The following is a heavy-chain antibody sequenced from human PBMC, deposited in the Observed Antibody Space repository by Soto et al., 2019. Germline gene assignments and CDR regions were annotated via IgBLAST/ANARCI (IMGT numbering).Heavy chain of an antibody. V-gene: IGHV1-69*08. CDR3: ARDTNLTYDFWSGSDAFDI. D-gene: IGHD3-3*01. CDR1: GGTFSSYT. CDR2: IIPILGIA. J-gene: IGHJ3*02. Sequence: QVQLVQSGAEVKKPGSSVKVSCKASGGTFSSYTISWVRQAPGQGLEWMGRIIPILGIANYAQKVQGRVTITADKSTSTAYMELSSLRSEDTAVYYCARDTNLTYDFWSGSDAFDIWGQGTMVTVSS.